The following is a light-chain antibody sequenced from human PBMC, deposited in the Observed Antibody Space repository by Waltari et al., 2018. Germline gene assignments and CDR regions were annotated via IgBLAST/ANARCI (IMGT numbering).Light chain of an antibody. Sequence: EIALTQSPGTMSLSPGERATLSRWASQSVGKYLAWYQQKPGQAPRLLINHTSNRATGIPDRFSGSGSGTDCSLTISRLEPEDFAVYYCQHYVRLPATFGQGTKVEIK. V-gene: IGKV3-20*01. CDR1: QSVGKY. CDR3: QHYVRLPAT. CDR2: HTS. J-gene: IGKJ1*01.